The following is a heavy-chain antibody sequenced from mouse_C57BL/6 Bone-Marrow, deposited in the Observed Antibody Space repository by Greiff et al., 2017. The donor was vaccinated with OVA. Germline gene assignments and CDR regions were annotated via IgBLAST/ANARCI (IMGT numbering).Heavy chain of an antibody. Sequence: EVHLVESGPGLVKPSQSLSLTCSVTGYSITSGYYWNWIRQFPGNKLEWMGYISYDGSNNYNPSLKNRISITRDTSKNQFFLKLNSVTTEDTATYYCARDMYYGSYYYAMDYWGQGTSVTVSS. J-gene: IGHJ4*01. V-gene: IGHV3-6*01. D-gene: IGHD1-1*01. CDR1: GYSITSGYY. CDR2: ISYDGSN. CDR3: ARDMYYGSYYYAMDY.